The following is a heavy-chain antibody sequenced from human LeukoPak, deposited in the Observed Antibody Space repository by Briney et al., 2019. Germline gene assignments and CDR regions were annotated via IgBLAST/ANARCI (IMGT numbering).Heavy chain of an antibody. J-gene: IGHJ4*02. V-gene: IGHV3-30-3*01. CDR2: ISYDGSNK. Sequence: GRSLRLSCAASGFTFSSYAMHWVRQAPGKGLEWVAVISYDGSNKYYADSVKGRFTISRDNSKNTLYLQMNSLRAEDTAVYYCARDPYYYGSGIVELVYWGQGTLVTVSS. CDR1: GFTFSSYA. CDR3: ARDPYYYGSGIVELVY. D-gene: IGHD3-10*01.